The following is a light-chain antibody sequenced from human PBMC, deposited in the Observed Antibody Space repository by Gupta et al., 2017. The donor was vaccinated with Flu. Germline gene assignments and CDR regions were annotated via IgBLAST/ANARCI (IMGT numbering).Light chain of an antibody. CDR3: QQDCSSPRT. J-gene: IGKJ1*01. Sequence: EIVLTQSPGTLSVSPGERATLSCRASQSVTSSYLAWYQQKPGQAPRLLIYGASSRATGIPDRFSGSGSGTDFTLTISRLEPEDFAVYYCQQDCSSPRTFGQGTKVEIK. V-gene: IGKV3-20*01. CDR1: QSVTSSY. CDR2: GAS.